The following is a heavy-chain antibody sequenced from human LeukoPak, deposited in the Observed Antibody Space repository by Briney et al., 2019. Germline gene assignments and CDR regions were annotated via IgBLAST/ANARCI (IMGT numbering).Heavy chain of an antibody. J-gene: IGHJ4*02. CDR1: GGSISSGGYY. V-gene: IGHV4-31*03. Sequence: SQTLSLNCTVSGGSISSGGYYWSWIRQHPGKGLEWIGYIYYSGSTYYNPSLKSRVTISVDTSKNQFSLKLSSVSAADTAVYYCARGGITIFGVVNYYFDYWGQGTLVTVSS. CDR3: ARGGITIFGVVNYYFDY. D-gene: IGHD3-3*01. CDR2: IYYSGST.